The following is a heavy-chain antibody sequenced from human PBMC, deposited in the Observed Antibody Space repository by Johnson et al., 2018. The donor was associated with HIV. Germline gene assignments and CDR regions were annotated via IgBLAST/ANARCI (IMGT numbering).Heavy chain of an antibody. CDR3: AKAPPGWDLPDI. CDR2: IKQDGSEK. CDR1: GFTFSSYW. D-gene: IGHD1-26*01. V-gene: IGHV3-7*05. Sequence: VQLVESGGGLVQPGGSLRLSCAASGFTFSSYWMSWVRQAPGKGLEWVANIKQDGSEKYYVDSVKGRFTISRDNAKNSLYLQMDSLRAEDTAVYYCAKAPPGWDLPDIWGQGTMVTVSS. J-gene: IGHJ3*02.